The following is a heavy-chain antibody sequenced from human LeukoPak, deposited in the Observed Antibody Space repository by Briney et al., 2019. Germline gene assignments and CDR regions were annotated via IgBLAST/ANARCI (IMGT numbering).Heavy chain of an antibody. Sequence: GGSLRLSCAASGFTFSDYYMSWIRQAPGKGLEWVAFIRYDGSNDYYADSVRGRFSISRDNSKNTLYLQMSSLTPEDTAVYYCAKDLFTEWLPMDVWGKGTAVTVSS. V-gene: IGHV3-30*02. J-gene: IGHJ6*03. CDR2: IRYDGSND. CDR1: GFTFSDYY. D-gene: IGHD3-3*01. CDR3: AKDLFTEWLPMDV.